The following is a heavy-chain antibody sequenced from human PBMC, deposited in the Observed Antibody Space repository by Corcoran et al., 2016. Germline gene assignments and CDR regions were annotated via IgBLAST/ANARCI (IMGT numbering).Heavy chain of an antibody. CDR2: IYHSGST. V-gene: IGHV4-38-2*02. J-gene: IGHJ3*02. D-gene: IGHD1-7*01. CDR3: ARCDGGTGTNGAVDI. CDR1: GYSISSGYS. Sequence: QVQLQESGPGLVKPSETLSLTCTVSGYSISSGYSWGWLRQTPGKGLEWIGSIYHSGSTYYNPSLKSRVTISVDTSKTPFSLKLSSVTAADTAGYYCARCDGGTGTNGAVDIWGQGTMVIVSS.